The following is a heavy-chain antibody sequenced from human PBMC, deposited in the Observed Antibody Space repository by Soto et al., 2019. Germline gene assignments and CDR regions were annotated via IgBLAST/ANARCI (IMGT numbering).Heavy chain of an antibody. D-gene: IGHD2-21*02. CDR2: IHARGST. J-gene: IGHJ5*01. CDR1: GGSVSDNF. Sequence: SETLSLTCTVFGGSVSDNFWSWVRQPAGKGPEYIGRIHARGSTNYNPSLKSRVTMSVDTSHNQFSLRLSSVTATDTAVYYCARGPYCGGDCFFASWGQGALVTVSS. CDR3: ARGPYCGGDCFFAS. V-gene: IGHV4-4*07.